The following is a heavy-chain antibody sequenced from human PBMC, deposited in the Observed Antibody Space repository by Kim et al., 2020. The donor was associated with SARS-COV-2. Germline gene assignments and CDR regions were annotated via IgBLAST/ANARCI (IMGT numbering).Heavy chain of an antibody. Sequence: SETLSLTCSVSGASITAYYWSWIRQPPGKGLEWIGYVHYTGSTNYNPSLESRVDMSVDTSKNQFSLRLTSVSAADTAVYYCAGEGDWNYANWFDPWGQG. V-gene: IGHV4-59*13. CDR1: GASITAYY. CDR2: VHYTGST. J-gene: IGHJ5*02. CDR3: AGEGDWNYANWFDP. D-gene: IGHD1-7*01.